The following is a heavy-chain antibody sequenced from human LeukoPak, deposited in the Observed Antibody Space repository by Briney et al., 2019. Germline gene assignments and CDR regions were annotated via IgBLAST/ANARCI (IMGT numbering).Heavy chain of an antibody. Sequence: SETLSLTCDAPDYSIRSGYYWGWIRQPPGKGLEWIGSLYHSGSAYYSPSLKSRVTISLDTSNNELSLRLSSVTAADTAIYYCARQNIVVVVAATPGAFDIWGQGTLVTVSS. J-gene: IGHJ3*02. D-gene: IGHD2-15*01. CDR3: ARQNIVVVVAATPGAFDI. CDR2: LYHSGSA. CDR1: DYSIRSGYY. V-gene: IGHV4-38-2*01.